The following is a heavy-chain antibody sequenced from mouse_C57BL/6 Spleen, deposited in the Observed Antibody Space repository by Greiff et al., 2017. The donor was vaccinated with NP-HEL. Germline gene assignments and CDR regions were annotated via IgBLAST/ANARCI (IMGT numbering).Heavy chain of an antibody. CDR3: ARGGLLAMDY. CDR2: ISYSGST. D-gene: IGHD3-1*01. CDR1: GYSITSGYD. V-gene: IGHV3-1*01. Sequence: DVKLQESGPGMVKPSQSLSLTCTVTGYSITSGYDWHWIRHFPGNKLEWMGYISYSGSTKYNPSLKSRISITHDASKNHFFLKLNSVTTEDTATYYCARGGLLAMDYWGQGTSVTVSS. J-gene: IGHJ4*01.